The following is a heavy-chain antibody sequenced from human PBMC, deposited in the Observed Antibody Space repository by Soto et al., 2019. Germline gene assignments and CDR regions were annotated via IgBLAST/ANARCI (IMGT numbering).Heavy chain of an antibody. CDR3: ARRIAAAGTGPFDY. D-gene: IGHD6-13*01. CDR1: GYTFTGYY. V-gene: IGHV1-2*04. J-gene: IGHJ4*02. CDR2: FNPNSGGT. Sequence: GASVQVSCKASGYTFTGYYMHWVRQAPGQGLEWMGWFNPNSGGTNYAQKFQGWVTMTRDISISTAYMELSRLRSDDTAVYYCARRIAAAGTGPFDYWGQGTLVTVSS.